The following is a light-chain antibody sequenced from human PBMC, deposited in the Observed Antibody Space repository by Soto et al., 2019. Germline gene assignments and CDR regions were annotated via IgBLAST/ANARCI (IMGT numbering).Light chain of an antibody. CDR3: QTWGTGIRV. V-gene: IGLV4-69*01. CDR1: SSYSSYA. Sequence: QPVLTQSPSASASLGASAKLTCTLRSSYSSYAIAWHQQQPDKGPRYLMKLNSDGSHSKGDGIPDRFSGSGSGADRYLTISSLQSEDEADYYCQTWGTGIRVFGGGTKLTVL. CDR2: LNSDGSH. J-gene: IGLJ2*01.